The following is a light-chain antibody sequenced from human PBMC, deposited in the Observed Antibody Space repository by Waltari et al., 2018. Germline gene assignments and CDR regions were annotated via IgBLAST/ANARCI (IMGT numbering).Light chain of an antibody. CDR1: SSNIGNNY. J-gene: IGLJ7*01. CDR2: ENT. CDR3: GTWDSSLSGAV. Sequence: QSVLTQPPSVSAAPGQRVTISCSGGSSNIGNNYVSWYRQFPGTAPKLLIDENTGGPSGIPGRFSGSKSCTSATLDITGLQAGDEADYYCGTWDSSLSGAVFGGGTHLTVL. V-gene: IGLV1-51*02.